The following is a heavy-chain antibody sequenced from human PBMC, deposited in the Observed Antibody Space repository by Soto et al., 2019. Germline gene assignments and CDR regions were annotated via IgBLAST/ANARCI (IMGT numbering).Heavy chain of an antibody. CDR3: ARGSPIAAAGPFFAY. J-gene: IGHJ4*02. CDR1: GGSISSSNW. Sequence: VXXQESDPGLVKSSGTLSLTCAVSGGSISSSNWWSWVRQPPGKGRVGRGEIYHSGKTNYNPSLKGPVTISVAKSKNHFSLKLSSVTAAATAVYSCARGSPIAAAGPFFAYWGQGTLVNVSS. D-gene: IGHD6-13*01. CDR2: IYHSGKT. V-gene: IGHV4-4*02.